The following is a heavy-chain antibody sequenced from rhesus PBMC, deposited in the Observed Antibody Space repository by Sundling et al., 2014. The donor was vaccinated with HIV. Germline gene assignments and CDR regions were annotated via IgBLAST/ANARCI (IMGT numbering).Heavy chain of an antibody. J-gene: IGHJ4*01. Sequence: QVQLQESGPGLVKPSETLSLTCTVSGASISSYWWSWIRQPPGKGLEWIGEINGNSGSTNYNPSLKSRVTISRDTSKNQFSLKLSSVTAADTAVYFCARVKSASFSLRFDHWGQGVLGTVSS. D-gene: IGHD3-16*01. CDR3: ARVKSASFSLRFDH. CDR2: INGNSGST. CDR1: GASISSYW. V-gene: IGHV4-80*01.